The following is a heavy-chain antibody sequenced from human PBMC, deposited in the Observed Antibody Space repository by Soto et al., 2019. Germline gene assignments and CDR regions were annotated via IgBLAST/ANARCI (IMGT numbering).Heavy chain of an antibody. J-gene: IGHJ6*04. V-gene: IGHV3-48*01. CDR3: ARCLGL. Sequence: EVQLVESGGGLVQPGGSLRLSCAASGFTFSNSNMNWVRQAPGKGLEWVSFISTTSGSIYYADSVKGRFTISRDNDQNSLFLQMNSLRAEDTAVYYCARCLGLWGKGTTVTVSS. D-gene: IGHD7-27*01. CDR1: GFTFSNSN. CDR2: ISTTSGSI.